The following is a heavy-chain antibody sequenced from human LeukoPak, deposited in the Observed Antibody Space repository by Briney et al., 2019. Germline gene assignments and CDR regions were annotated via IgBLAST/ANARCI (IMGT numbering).Heavy chain of an antibody. Sequence: PGGSLRLSCAASGFTVSSNYMSWVRQAPGKGLEWVSVIYSGGSTYYADSVKGRFTISRDNSKNTLYLQMNSLRAEDTAVYYCARENSGYSGYDYLADYYYYGMDVWGKGTTVTVSS. CDR2: IYSGGST. J-gene: IGHJ6*04. CDR1: GFTVSSNY. V-gene: IGHV3-53*01. D-gene: IGHD5-12*01. CDR3: ARENSGYSGYDYLADYYYYGMDV.